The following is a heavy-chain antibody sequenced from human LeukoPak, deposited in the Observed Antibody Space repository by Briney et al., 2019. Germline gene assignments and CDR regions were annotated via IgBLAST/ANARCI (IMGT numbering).Heavy chain of an antibody. CDR1: GLIFSKYW. J-gene: IGHJ4*02. Sequence: GGSLRLSCAASGLIFSKYWMTWVRQAPGKGLEWVASIKPDGSEKYYLDSVKGRFTISRDNARDSLYLQMNSLRAEDTAVYYCARGTIVVVTATCFDYWGQGTLVTVSS. D-gene: IGHD2-21*02. V-gene: IGHV3-7*01. CDR2: IKPDGSEK. CDR3: ARGTIVVVTATCFDY.